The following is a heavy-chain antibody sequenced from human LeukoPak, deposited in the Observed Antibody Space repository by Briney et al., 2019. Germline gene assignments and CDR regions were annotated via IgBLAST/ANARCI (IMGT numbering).Heavy chain of an antibody. CDR1: GYTFTSYD. D-gene: IGHD3-10*01. Sequence: ASVKVSCKASGYTFTSYDINWVRQATGQGLEWMGWMNPNSGNTGYAQKFQGRVTMTRNTSISTAYMELSSLRSEDTAVYYCARLYRGARGRDRPISLGYWGQGTRVTVSS. CDR3: ARLYRGARGRDRPISLGY. CDR2: MNPNSGNT. J-gene: IGHJ4*02. V-gene: IGHV1-8*01.